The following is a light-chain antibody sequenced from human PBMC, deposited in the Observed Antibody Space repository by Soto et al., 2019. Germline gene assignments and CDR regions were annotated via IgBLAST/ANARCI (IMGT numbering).Light chain of an antibody. J-gene: IGKJ2*01. CDR2: KAS. Sequence: DIQITHSPSTLSASVGDRVTITCRASESIKTWLAWYQQRPGKAPNLLIYKASSLQSGVSSRFSGSGSGTEFTLIISSLQPDDSATYYCQQYNVYPYTFGQGTKVQI. CDR1: ESIKTW. CDR3: QQYNVYPYT. V-gene: IGKV1-5*03.